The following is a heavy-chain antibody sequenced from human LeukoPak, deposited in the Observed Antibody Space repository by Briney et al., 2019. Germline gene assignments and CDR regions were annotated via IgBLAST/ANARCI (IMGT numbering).Heavy chain of an antibody. V-gene: IGHV1-69*13. CDR1: GGIFSSYT. Sequence: GASVKVSCKASGGIFSSYTISWVRQAPGQGLEWMGGIIPIFGTANYVQKFHGRVTITADESTSTAYMDLSSLRSEDTAVHYCATVDRYSSWSNYFDSWGQGTLVIVSS. J-gene: IGHJ4*02. CDR3: ATVDRYSSWSNYFDS. D-gene: IGHD6-19*01. CDR2: IIPIFGTA.